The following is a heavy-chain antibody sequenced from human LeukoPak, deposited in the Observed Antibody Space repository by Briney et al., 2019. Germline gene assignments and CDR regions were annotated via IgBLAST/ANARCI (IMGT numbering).Heavy chain of an antibody. V-gene: IGHV3-30-3*01. J-gene: IGHJ4*02. CDR3: ARVPAYSFTEHYCSGGSCYSHNY. CDR2: ISYDGSNK. CDR1: GFTFSSYA. D-gene: IGHD2-15*01. Sequence: GGSLRLSCAASGFTFSSYAMRWVRQAPGKGLEWVAVISYDGSNKYYADSVKGRFTISRDNSKNTLYLQMNSLRAEDTAVYYCARVPAYSFTEHYCSGGSCYSHNYWGQGTLVTVSS.